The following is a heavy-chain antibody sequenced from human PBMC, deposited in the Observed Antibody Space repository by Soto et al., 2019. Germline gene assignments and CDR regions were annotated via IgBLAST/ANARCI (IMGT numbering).Heavy chain of an antibody. D-gene: IGHD1-26*01. V-gene: IGHV4-34*01. Sequence: SETLSLTCAVYGGSFSGYYWSWIRQPPGKGLEWIGEINHSGSTNYNPSLKSRVTISVDTSKNQFSLKLSSVTAADTAVYYCARDLEGVGATTPMVYYSYNGMDVWGQGNTVTVSS. CDR1: GGSFSGYY. J-gene: IGHJ6*02. CDR3: ARDLEGVGATTPMVYYSYNGMDV. CDR2: INHSGST.